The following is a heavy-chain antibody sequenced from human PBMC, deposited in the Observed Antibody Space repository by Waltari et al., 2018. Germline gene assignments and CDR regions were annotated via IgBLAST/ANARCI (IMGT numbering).Heavy chain of an antibody. D-gene: IGHD3-22*01. CDR1: GYSFSGYF. V-gene: IGHV1-2*02. CDR3: ARDSGQDVGITFDC. Sequence: QVQLVQSGAEVKEPGASVKVSCKASGYSFSGYFMHWVRQAPGQGLECMGRIKRNTGDKNYAQSLRDRVNMLRDTAVSTGYMDLNILRSDDTAVDYCARDSGQDVGITFDCWGQGTLVAVSS. J-gene: IGHJ4*02. CDR2: IKRNTGDK.